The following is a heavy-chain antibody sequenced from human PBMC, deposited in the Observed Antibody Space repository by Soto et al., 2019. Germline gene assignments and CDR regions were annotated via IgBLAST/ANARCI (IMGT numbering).Heavy chain of an antibody. CDR1: GGTCSNPG. V-gene: IGHV3-23*01. J-gene: IGHJ4*02. CDR3: AQDNPGPWNVDC. Sequence: TGEPLSLCCRAAGGTCSNPGRSWVSQAPGKGLEWVSAITGRGDSTHYADSVKGRFTISRDNSKNTLFLQMDSLRAEDTALYYCAQDNPGPWNVDCWGQGTLVTVSS. CDR2: ITGRGDST. D-gene: IGHD1-1*01.